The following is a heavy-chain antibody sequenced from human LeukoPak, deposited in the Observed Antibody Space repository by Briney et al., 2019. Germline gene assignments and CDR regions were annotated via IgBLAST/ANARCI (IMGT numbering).Heavy chain of an antibody. CDR1: GYTFTGYY. V-gene: IGHV1-2*02. D-gene: IGHD6-13*01. J-gene: IGHJ4*02. Sequence: ASVKVSCKASGYTFTGYYMHWVRQAPGQGLEWMGWINPNSGGTNYAQKFQGRVTMTRDTSISTAYMELSRLRSDDTAVYYCARVGSSSSWDSRFDYWGQGTLDTVSS. CDR2: INPNSGGT. CDR3: ARVGSSSSWDSRFDY.